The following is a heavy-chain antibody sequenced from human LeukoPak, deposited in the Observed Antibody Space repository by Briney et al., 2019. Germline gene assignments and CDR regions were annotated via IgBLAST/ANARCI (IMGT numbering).Heavy chain of an antibody. J-gene: IGHJ4*02. V-gene: IGHV3-23*01. Sequence: GGSLRLSCAASGLTFSTYSMTWVRQGPGKGLEWVSSIFNSGAKTFYADSVKGRFTISRDNSKNTLYLQMNSLRVEDTAVYYCAKDVVPDSGWDLDYWGQGTLVTASS. CDR1: GLTFSTYS. D-gene: IGHD6-19*01. CDR3: AKDVVPDSGWDLDY. CDR2: IFNSGAKT.